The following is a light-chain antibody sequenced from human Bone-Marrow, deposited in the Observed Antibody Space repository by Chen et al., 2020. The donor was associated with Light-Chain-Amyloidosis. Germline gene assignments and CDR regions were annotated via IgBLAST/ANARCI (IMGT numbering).Light chain of an antibody. CDR2: NTN. V-gene: IGLV7-46*01. CDR1: IGIVTIGPY. CDR3: LFSYNGTWV. Sequence: QAVVTPEPSLTVSPGGTVTLTCGTSIGIVTIGPYPHWFQQKPGRAPRTLIYNTNNKHTWTPARFSGSLLGGKAALTLSGAQPEDEAEYFCLFSYNGTWVFGGGTELTVL. J-gene: IGLJ3*02.